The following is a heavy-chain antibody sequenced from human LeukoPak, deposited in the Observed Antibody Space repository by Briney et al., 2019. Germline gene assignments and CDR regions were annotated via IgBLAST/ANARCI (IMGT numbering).Heavy chain of an antibody. J-gene: IGHJ1*01. V-gene: IGHV1-2*02. CDR1: RYTFTGYY. D-gene: IGHD3-22*01. CDR2: INPNSGGT. Sequence: GASVKVSCKASRYTFTGYYMHWVRQAPGQGLEWMGWINPNSGGTNYAQKFQGRVTMTRDTSISTAYMELSRLRSDDTAVYYCARSYYDSSGYPKYFQHWGQGTLVTVSS. CDR3: ARSYYDSSGYPKYFQH.